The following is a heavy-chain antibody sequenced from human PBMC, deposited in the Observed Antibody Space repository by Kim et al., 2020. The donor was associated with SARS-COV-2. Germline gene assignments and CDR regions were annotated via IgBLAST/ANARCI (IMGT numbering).Heavy chain of an antibody. CDR1: GGSISSSSYY. CDR3: ARQYYDILTGYYTGVAHDY. D-gene: IGHD3-9*01. V-gene: IGHV4-39*01. J-gene: IGHJ4*02. CDR2: IYYSGST. Sequence: SETLSLTCTVSGGSISSSSYYWGWIRQPPGKGLEWIGSIYYSGSTYYNPSLKSRVTISVDTSKNQFSLKLSSVTAADTAVYYCARQYYDILTGYYTGVAHDYWGQGTLVTVSS.